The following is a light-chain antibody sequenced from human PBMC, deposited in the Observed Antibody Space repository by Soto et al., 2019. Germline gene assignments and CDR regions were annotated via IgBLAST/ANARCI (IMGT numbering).Light chain of an antibody. CDR2: EVS. CDR1: SSDVGNYNY. J-gene: IGLJ2*01. V-gene: IGLV2-8*01. Sequence: QSALTQPTSASGSPGLSVTISCTGTSSDVGNYNYVSWYQQHPGKAPKLMIFEVSKRPSGVPDRFSGSKSGNTASLTVSGLQAEDEADYYCSSYAGSNNMVFGGGTKLTVL. CDR3: SSYAGSNNMV.